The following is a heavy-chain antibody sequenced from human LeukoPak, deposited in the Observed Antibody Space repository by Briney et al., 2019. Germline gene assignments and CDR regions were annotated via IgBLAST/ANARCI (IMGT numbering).Heavy chain of an antibody. V-gene: IGHV1-18*01. CDR1: GYTFTSYG. D-gene: IGHD5-18*01. Sequence: ASVKVSCKASGYTFTSYGISWVRQAPGQGLEWMGWISAYNGNTNYAQKFQGRVTMTEDTSTDTAYMELSSLRSEDTAVYYCATWVLGTYSYGYSNFDYWGQGTLVTVSS. J-gene: IGHJ4*02. CDR2: ISAYNGNT. CDR3: ATWVLGTYSYGYSNFDY.